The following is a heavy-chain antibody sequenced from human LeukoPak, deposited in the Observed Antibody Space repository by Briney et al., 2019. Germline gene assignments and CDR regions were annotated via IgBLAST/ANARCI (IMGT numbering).Heavy chain of an antibody. CDR1: GFTFDDYA. CDR2: ISWNSGSI. J-gene: IGHJ4*02. V-gene: IGHV3-9*01. Sequence: GGSLRLSCAASGFTFDDYAMHWVRQAPGKGLEWVSGISWNSGSIGYADSVKGRFTISRDNAKNSPYLQMNSLRAEDTALYYCAKAPGAVAEFFDYWGQGTLVTVSS. D-gene: IGHD6-19*01. CDR3: AKAPGAVAEFFDY.